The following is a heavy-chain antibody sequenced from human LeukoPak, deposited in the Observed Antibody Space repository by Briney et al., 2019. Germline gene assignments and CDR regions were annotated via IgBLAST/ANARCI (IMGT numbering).Heavy chain of an antibody. CDR3: ARHPYCGGDCYPPLWD. CDR2: IYPGDSDT. J-gene: IGHJ4*02. D-gene: IGHD2-21*02. V-gene: IGHV5-51*07. CDR1: GYIFTSYW. Sequence: GESMEISSKGSGYIFTSYWIGWVHQLPGKGLEWMGIIYPGDSDTRYSPSFQGQVTISADKSISTAYLQWSSLKASDTAMYYCARHPYCGGDCYPPLWDWGQGTLVTVSS.